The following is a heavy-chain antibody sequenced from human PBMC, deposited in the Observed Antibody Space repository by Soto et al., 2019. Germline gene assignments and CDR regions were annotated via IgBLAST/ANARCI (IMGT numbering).Heavy chain of an antibody. J-gene: IGHJ3*01. CDR2: IYWDDDK. CDR1: GFSLNTRGVG. CDR3: AHTYSSSPDDGFDV. Sequence: QITLKESGHTLVKPTQMLTLTCTFSGFSLNTRGVGVGWIRQPPGGALEWLALIYWDDDKRYSPSLRSRLTITKDTSKNQVVLTMTTMKPLDTGTYYCAHTYSSSPDDGFDVWGQGTRVTVSS. V-gene: IGHV2-5*02. D-gene: IGHD6-6*01.